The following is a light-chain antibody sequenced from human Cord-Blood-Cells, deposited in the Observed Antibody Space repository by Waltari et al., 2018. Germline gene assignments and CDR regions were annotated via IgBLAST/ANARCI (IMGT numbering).Light chain of an antibody. J-gene: IGKJ1*01. CDR1: QSISSY. V-gene: IGKV1-39*01. CDR3: QQGYSTPVV. CDR2: AAS. Sequence: DIQLTQPPSSLSVSAGARVTITCRASQSISSYLNWYQQKPGKAPKLLIYAASSLQSGVPSRFSGSGSGTDFTLTISSLQPEDFATYYCQQGYSTPVVFGQGTKVEIK.